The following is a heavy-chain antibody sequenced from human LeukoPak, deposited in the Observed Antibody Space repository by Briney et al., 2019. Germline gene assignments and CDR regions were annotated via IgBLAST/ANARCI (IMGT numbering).Heavy chain of an antibody. D-gene: IGHD4-11*01. CDR2: YYASGST. V-gene: IGHV4-4*07. CDR3: ARDDSPITTVTTFAY. J-gene: IGHJ4*02. Sequence: AETLSLTCTVSGGSIRGYYWSWIRQPAGKRLEWIGRYYASGSTNYNPSLKSRVTMSVDTSKSQFSLKLSSVTAADTAVYYCARDDSPITTVTTFAYWGQGILVTVSS. CDR1: GGSIRGYY.